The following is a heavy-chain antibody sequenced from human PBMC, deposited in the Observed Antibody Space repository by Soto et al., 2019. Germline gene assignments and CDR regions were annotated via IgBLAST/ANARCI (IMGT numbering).Heavy chain of an antibody. V-gene: IGHV4-34*01. J-gene: IGHJ6*03. Sequence: SETLSLTCAVYGGSFSGYYWSWIRQPPGKGLEWIGEINHSGSTNYNPSLKSRVTISVDTSKNQFSLKLSSVTAADTAVYYCARGWYYYMDFWGKGTTVTVSS. CDR2: INHSGST. CDR1: GGSFSGYY. CDR3: ARGWYYYMDF.